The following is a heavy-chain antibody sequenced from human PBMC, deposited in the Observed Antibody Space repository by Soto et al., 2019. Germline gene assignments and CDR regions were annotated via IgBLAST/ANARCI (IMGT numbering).Heavy chain of an antibody. D-gene: IGHD2-21*01. CDR3: VRGRSTCTTDQCYSDFDY. CDR1: GYTFTDYA. CDR2: IISVSGKT. Sequence: QVQLVQSGAEVKTPGASVMLSCKASGYTFTDYAIQWVRQAPGQRLEWLGWIISVSGKTDYSQKFQGRLSMTRDTSASTAYMALNSLRSEDTAVYFCVRGRSTCTTDQCYSDFDYWGQGSLVTVSS. V-gene: IGHV1-3*01. J-gene: IGHJ4*02.